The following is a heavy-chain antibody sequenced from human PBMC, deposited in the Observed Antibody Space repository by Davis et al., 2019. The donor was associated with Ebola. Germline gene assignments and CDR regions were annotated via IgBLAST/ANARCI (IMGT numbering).Heavy chain of an antibody. Sequence: PGGSLRLSCAASGFSFSTYVMTWVRQAPGSGLEWVSTISGSGGTTYFADSVRGRFTISRDNAKNTLFLQMNSLRADDTAVYYCARDVGGRAGYWGQGTLVTVSS. CDR2: ISGSGGTT. CDR1: GFSFSTYV. V-gene: IGHV3-23*01. CDR3: ARDVGGRAGY. J-gene: IGHJ4*02.